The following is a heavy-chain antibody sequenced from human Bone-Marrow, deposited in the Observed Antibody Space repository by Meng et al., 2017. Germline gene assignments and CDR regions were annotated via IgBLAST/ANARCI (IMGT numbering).Heavy chain of an antibody. CDR3: AREMARHYYSSGYLDAFDN. V-gene: IGHV1-69*13. CDR2: IIPIFGTA. D-gene: IGHD3-22*01. J-gene: IGHJ3*02. CDR1: GVTFSSYA. Sequence: SVKVSCKASGVTFSSYAISWVRQAPGQGLEWMGGIIPIFGTANYAQKFQGRVTITADESTSTTYMELSSLRSEDTAVYYRAREMARHYYSSGYLDAFDNWGQGTMVTVSS.